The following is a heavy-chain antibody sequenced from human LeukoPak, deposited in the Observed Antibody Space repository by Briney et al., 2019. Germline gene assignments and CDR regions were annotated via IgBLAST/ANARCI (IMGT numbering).Heavy chain of an antibody. D-gene: IGHD6-13*01. V-gene: IGHV3-21*01. CDR1: GFTFSSYS. CDR3: AGGITAADPFDY. Sequence: GGSLRLSCAASGFTFSSYSMNWVRQAPGKGLEWVSSISRSSSHMYYADYADSVKGRFTISRDNAKNSLYLQMNSLRAEDTAVYYCAGGITAADPFDYWGQGTLVTVSS. J-gene: IGHJ4*02. CDR2: ISRSSSHMYYA.